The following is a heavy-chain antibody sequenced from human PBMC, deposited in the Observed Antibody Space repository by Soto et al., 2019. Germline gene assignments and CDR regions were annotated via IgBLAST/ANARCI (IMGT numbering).Heavy chain of an antibody. CDR3: AKEGGYDPTGDY. CDR2: ISYDGSNK. D-gene: IGHD5-12*01. CDR1: GFTFSSYG. J-gene: IGHJ4*02. V-gene: IGHV3-30*18. Sequence: QVQLVESGGGVVRPGRSLRLSCAASGFTFSSYGMHWVRQAPGKGLEWVAVISYDGSNKYYADSVKGRFTISRDNSKNTLYLQMNSLRAEDTAVYYCAKEGGYDPTGDYWGQGTLVTVSS.